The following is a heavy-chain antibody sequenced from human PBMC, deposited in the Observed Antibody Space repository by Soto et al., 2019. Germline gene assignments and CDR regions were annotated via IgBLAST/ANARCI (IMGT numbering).Heavy chain of an antibody. Sequence: QVQLVQSGAEVKKPGSSVKVSCKASGGTFSSYAISWVRQAPGQGLEWMGGIIPIFGTANYAQKFQGRVTITADESTSTAYMELSSLRSEDTAVYYCARGATRRVVAATFHDAFDIWGQGTMVTVSS. J-gene: IGHJ3*02. D-gene: IGHD2-15*01. CDR2: IIPIFGTA. CDR3: ARGATRRVVAATFHDAFDI. V-gene: IGHV1-69*01. CDR1: GGTFSSYA.